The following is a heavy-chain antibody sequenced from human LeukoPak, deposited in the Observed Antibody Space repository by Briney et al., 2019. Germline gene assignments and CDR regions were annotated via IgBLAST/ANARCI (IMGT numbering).Heavy chain of an antibody. D-gene: IGHD3-3*01. Sequence: GASVKVSCKASGYTFTGYYIHWVRQAPGQGLEWVGWINPHSGDTNYAQNFQGRVTMTRDTSISTAYLELSRLRSDDTAVYYCAREYYDFWSGYYSPGYWGQGTLVTVSS. CDR2: INPHSGDT. V-gene: IGHV1-2*02. J-gene: IGHJ4*02. CDR1: GYTFTGYY. CDR3: AREYYDFWSGYYSPGY.